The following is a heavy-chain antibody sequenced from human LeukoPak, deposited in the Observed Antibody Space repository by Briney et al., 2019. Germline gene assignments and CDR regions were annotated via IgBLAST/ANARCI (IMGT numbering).Heavy chain of an antibody. CDR2: IYHSGST. J-gene: IGHJ5*02. D-gene: IGHD3-16*02. Sequence: SETLSLTCTVSGYSISSGYYWGWIRQPPGKGLEWIGSIYHSGSTYYNPSLKSRVTISVDTSKNQFSLKLSSVTAADTAVYYCARDQLGIYPSTYNWFDPWGQGTLVTVSS. CDR3: ARDQLGIYPSTYNWFDP. CDR1: GYSISSGYY. V-gene: IGHV4-38-2*02.